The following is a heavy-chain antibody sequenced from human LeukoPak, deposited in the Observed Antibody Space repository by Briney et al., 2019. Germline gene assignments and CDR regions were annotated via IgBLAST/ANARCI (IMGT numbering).Heavy chain of an antibody. CDR2: MNPNSGNT. V-gene: IGHV1-8*01. D-gene: IGHD2-2*01. Sequence: ASVKVSCKASGYTFTSYDINWVRQATGQELEWMGWMNPNSGNTGYAQKFQGRVTMTRNTSISTAYMELSSLRSEDTAVYYCARGNRRPTDCSSTSCYRKPHRGGRYYYYMDVWGKGTTVTVSS. CDR1: GYTFTSYD. CDR3: ARGNRRPTDCSSTSCYRKPHRGGRYYYYMDV. J-gene: IGHJ6*03.